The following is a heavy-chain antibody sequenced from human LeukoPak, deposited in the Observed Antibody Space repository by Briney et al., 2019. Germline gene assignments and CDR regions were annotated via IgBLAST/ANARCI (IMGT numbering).Heavy chain of an antibody. CDR1: GFSLSGYW. Sequence: GGSLRLSCTASGFSLSGYWMSCVRQAPGQGLEWVANIGKDGSWIHYADSVKGRFTISRGNAKNSLSLQMNSLRADDTAIYYCARDLDFYATDYWGQGTLVTVSS. D-gene: IGHD2/OR15-2a*01. CDR3: ARDLDFYATDY. J-gene: IGHJ4*02. V-gene: IGHV3-7*01. CDR2: IGKDGSWI.